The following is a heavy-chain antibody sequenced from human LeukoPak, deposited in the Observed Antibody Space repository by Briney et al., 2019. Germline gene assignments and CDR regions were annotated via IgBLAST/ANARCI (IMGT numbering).Heavy chain of an antibody. J-gene: IGHJ4*02. D-gene: IGHD3-22*01. V-gene: IGHV1-18*01. CDR2: ISVYNDNT. Sequence: ASVKVSCKASGYTFTSYGISWVRQAPGQGLEWMGWISVYNDNTNYAQKLQGRVTMTTDTSTSTAYMELRSLRSDDTAVYYCARDKKYYYDSSGYYPFDYWGQGTLVTVSS. CDR3: ARDKKYYYDSSGYYPFDY. CDR1: GYTFTSYG.